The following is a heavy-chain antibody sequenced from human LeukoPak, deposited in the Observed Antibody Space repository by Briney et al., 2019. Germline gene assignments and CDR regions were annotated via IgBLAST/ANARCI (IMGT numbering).Heavy chain of an antibody. V-gene: IGHV6-1*01. CDR3: ARDSVTMVRGVINHFDY. J-gene: IGHJ4*02. Sequence: SQTLSLTCAISGDSVSSNSAAWNWIRQSPSRGLEWLGRTYYRSKWYNDCAVSVKSRITINPDTSKNQFSLQLNSVTPEDTAVYYCARDSVTMVRGVINHFDYWGQGTLVTVSS. CDR1: GDSVSSNSAA. CDR2: TYYRSKWYN. D-gene: IGHD3-10*01.